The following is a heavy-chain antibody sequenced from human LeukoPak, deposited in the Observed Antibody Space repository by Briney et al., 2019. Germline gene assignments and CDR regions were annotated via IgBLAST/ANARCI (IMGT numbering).Heavy chain of an antibody. Sequence: SETLSLTCSVSDDSITMYYWTWIRQPPGKGLEWIGYVDHTGSTNFNPSLNGRVSISRDTSKNLFSLRLRSVTAADTAVYYCARETSRKGAHYMDVWGKGTTVTISS. CDR3: ARETSRKGAHYMDV. D-gene: IGHD1-14*01. CDR2: VDHTGST. CDR1: DDSITMYY. J-gene: IGHJ6*03. V-gene: IGHV4-59*01.